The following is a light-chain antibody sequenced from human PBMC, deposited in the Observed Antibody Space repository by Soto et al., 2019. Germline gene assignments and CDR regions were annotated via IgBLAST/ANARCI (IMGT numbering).Light chain of an antibody. CDR3: HQYNGIPWT. V-gene: IGKV4-1*01. CDR1: QSVLHSPNNKNY. CDR2: WAS. J-gene: IGKJ1*01. Sequence: DIVMTQSPDSLAVSLGERATINCKSSQSVLHSPNNKNYLAWYQQQPGQPPKLLIYWASTRESGVPDRFSGSGSGTDFTLTISSLQAEDVAVYYCHQYNGIPWTFGQGTKLEIK.